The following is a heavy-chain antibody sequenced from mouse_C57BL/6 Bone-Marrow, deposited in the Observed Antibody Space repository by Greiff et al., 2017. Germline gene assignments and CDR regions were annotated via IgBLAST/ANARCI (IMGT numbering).Heavy chain of an antibody. Sequence: VQLQQSGAELVRPGASVKLSCTASGYTFTDYYINWVKQRPGQGLEWIARIYPGSGNTYYNETFKGTATLTADKSSSTAYMQISRLTSEDSAVYVWARRTPYAMDYWGQGTSVTVSS. CDR3: ARRTPYAMDY. J-gene: IGHJ4*01. CDR1: GYTFTDYY. CDR2: IYPGSGNT. V-gene: IGHV1-76*01.